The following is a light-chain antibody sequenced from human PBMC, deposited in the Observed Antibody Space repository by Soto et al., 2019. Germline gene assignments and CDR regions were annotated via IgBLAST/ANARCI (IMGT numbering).Light chain of an antibody. Sequence: EIVLTQSPATLSLSPGERATLSCRASQSVSSYLAWYQQKPGQAPRLLIYDASNRATVIPARFSGSGSGTDFTLSISSLGPEDFAVYYCRQRSNWPVTFGQGTKLEIK. V-gene: IGKV3-11*01. CDR2: DAS. CDR1: QSVSSY. J-gene: IGKJ2*01. CDR3: RQRSNWPVT.